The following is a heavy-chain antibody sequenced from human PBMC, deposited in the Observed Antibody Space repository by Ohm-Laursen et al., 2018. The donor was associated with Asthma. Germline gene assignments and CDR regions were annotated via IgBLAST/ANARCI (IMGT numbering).Heavy chain of an antibody. J-gene: IGHJ5*02. CDR3: VRDYCIDGFCSKAFDP. Sequence: SLRLSCAAPGFTFTSYDMYWVRQAPGKGLEFVAVIWYGGSNKYYADSVKGRFTISRDIAKNTLYLEMNSLRAGDTAVYYCVRDYCIDGFCSKAFDPWGQGTLVTVSS. CDR2: IWYGGSNK. CDR1: GFTFTSYD. V-gene: IGHV3-33*08. D-gene: IGHD2-8*01.